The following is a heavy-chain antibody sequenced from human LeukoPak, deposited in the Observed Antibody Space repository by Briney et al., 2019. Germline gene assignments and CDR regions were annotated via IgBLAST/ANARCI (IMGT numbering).Heavy chain of an antibody. D-gene: IGHD3-3*01. CDR3: ARGAGYDFWSGYVPHYFDY. CDR1: GYTFTSYG. V-gene: IGHV1-18*01. Sequence: AASVKVSCKASGYTFTSYGISWVRQAPGQGLEWMGWISAYNGNTNYAQKLQGRVTMTTDTSTSTAYMELRSLRSDDTAVYYCARGAGYDFWSGYVPHYFDYWGQGTLVTASS. CDR2: ISAYNGNT. J-gene: IGHJ4*02.